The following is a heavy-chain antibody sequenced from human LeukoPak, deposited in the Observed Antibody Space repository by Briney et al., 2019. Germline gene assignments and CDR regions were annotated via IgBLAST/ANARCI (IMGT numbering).Heavy chain of an antibody. Sequence: GGSLRLSCAASGFAFDTYGMHWVRQAPGKGLEWVALIRYDGSNGYYLESVKGRFTISRDNSKNTLYLQMNSLRAEDTAVYYCAKGARSHVLIFDYWGQGALVTVSS. D-gene: IGHD3-9*01. CDR1: GFAFDTYG. CDR3: AKGARSHVLIFDY. J-gene: IGHJ4*02. CDR2: IRYDGSNG. V-gene: IGHV3-30*02.